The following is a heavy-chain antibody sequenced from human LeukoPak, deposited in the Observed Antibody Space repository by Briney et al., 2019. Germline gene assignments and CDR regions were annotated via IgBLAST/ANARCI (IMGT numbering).Heavy chain of an antibody. CDR1: GYSISSGYY. D-gene: IGHD6-13*01. J-gene: IGHJ4*02. Sequence: SETLSLTCTVSGYSISSGYYWGWIRQPPGKGLEWIGSIYHSGSTYYNPSLKSRVTISVDTSKNQFSLKLSSVIAADTAVYYCARVYSSSWYYFDYWGQGTLVTVSS. CDR3: ARVYSSSWYYFDY. V-gene: IGHV4-38-2*02. CDR2: IYHSGST.